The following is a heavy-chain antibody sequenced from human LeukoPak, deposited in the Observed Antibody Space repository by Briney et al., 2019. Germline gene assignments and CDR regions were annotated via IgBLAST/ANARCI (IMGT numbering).Heavy chain of an antibody. CDR2: INPSGGST. Sequence: ASVKVSCKTSGYIFTDYYIHWVRQAPGQGLEWMGIINPSGGSTSYAQKFQGRVTMTRDTSTSTVYMELSSLRSEDTAVYYCARGTYYYDSSGYFFDYWGQGTLVTVSS. J-gene: IGHJ4*02. D-gene: IGHD3-22*01. CDR3: ARGTYYYDSSGYFFDY. V-gene: IGHV1-46*01. CDR1: GYIFTDYY.